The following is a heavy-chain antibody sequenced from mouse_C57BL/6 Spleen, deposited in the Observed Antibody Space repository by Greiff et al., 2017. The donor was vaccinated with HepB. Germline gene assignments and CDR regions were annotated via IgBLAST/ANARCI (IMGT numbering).Heavy chain of an antibody. V-gene: IGHV14-2*01. D-gene: IGHD2-4*01. CDR3: AKATMITEAWFAY. J-gene: IGHJ3*01. CDR2: IDPEDGET. CDR1: GFNIKDYY. Sequence: EVQLQQSGAELVKPGASVKLSCTASGFNIKDYYMHWVKQRTEQGLEWIGRIDPEDGETKYAQKFQGKATITADTSSNTAYLQLSSLTSEDTAVYYCAKATMITEAWFAYWGQGTLVTVSA.